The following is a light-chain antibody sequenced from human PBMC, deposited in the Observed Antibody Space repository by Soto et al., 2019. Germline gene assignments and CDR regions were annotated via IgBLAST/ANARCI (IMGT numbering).Light chain of an antibody. J-gene: IGKJ2*01. CDR1: QSVSSN. Sequence: EIVMTQSPVTLSVSPGERATLSCRASQSVSSNLAWYQQKPGQAPRLLISGASTRASGIPGRFSGSGSGTEFSLSISSLQSEDFAVYYWQQHHNWPYTFGQGTKLEIK. CDR3: QQHHNWPYT. CDR2: GAS. V-gene: IGKV3-15*01.